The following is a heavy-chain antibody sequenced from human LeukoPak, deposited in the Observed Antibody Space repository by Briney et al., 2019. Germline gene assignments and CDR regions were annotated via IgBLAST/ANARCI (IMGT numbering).Heavy chain of an antibody. CDR2: IKEDGSEK. J-gene: IGHJ4*02. D-gene: IGHD3-10*01. CDR3: AKVAHYYYGSESYYFFEH. CDR1: GFAVSNYW. V-gene: IGHV3-7*01. Sequence: GGSLRLSCAASGFAVSNYWMSWVRQAPGKGLECVANIKEDGSEKYYVDSVKGRFTISRDNAKNSLYLQMNSLRVEDTATYYCAKVAHYYYGSESYYFFEHWGQGTPVTASS.